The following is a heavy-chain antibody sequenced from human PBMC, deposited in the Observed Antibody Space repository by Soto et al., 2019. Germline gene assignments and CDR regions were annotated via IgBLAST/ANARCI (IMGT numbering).Heavy chain of an antibody. J-gene: IGHJ5*02. V-gene: IGHV3-64D*06. CDR3: VKAPRVVAATNWFDP. Sequence: GGSPRLSCSASGFTFSSYAMHWVRQAPGKGLEYVSAISSNGGSTYYADSVKGRFTISRDNSKNTLYLQMSSLRAEDTAVYYCVKAPRVVAATNWFDPWGQGTLVTVSS. CDR1: GFTFSSYA. D-gene: IGHD2-15*01. CDR2: ISSNGGST.